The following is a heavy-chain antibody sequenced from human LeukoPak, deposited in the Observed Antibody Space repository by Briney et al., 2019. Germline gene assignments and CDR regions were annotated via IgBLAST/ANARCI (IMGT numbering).Heavy chain of an antibody. V-gene: IGHV3-23*01. Sequence: VGTLTLSPTRTGFDFYMVAIHWVCQAPRQGLQWVSGLSRGGSTKNYADSLKVRFTVSRDSSAVFLQMNSLRPEDTALYYCAKEQRIRRCSEGVCTEGYYFDYWGQGTLVTVSS. J-gene: IGHJ4*02. CDR2: LSRGGSTK. CDR3: AKEQRIRRCSEGVCTEGYYFDY. D-gene: IGHD2-8*01. CDR1: GFDFYMVA.